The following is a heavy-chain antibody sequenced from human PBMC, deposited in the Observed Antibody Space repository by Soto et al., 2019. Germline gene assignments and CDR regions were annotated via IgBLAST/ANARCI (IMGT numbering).Heavy chain of an antibody. D-gene: IGHD2-15*01. J-gene: IGHJ4*02. CDR2: ISYDGSNK. CDR1: GFTFSSYG. Sequence: GGSLRLSCAASGFTFSSYGMHWVRQAPGKGLEWVAVISYDGSNKYNADSVKGRFTISRDNSKNTLYLQMNSLRAEDTAVYYCAKGHSCTAGSCYSHFDYWGQGTLVTVSS. V-gene: IGHV3-30*18. CDR3: AKGHSCTAGSCYSHFDY.